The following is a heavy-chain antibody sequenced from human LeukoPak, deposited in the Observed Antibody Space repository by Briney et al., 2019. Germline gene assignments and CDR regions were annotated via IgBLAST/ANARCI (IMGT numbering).Heavy chain of an antibody. CDR2: IYYSGST. Sequence: PSETLSLTCTVSGVSISSSSYYWGWIRQPPGKGLEWIGSIYYSGSTYYNPSLKSRVTISVDTSKNQFSLKLSSVTAADTAVYYCARRNYLGYYYYYGMDVWGQGTTVTVSS. D-gene: IGHD7-27*01. V-gene: IGHV4-39*01. CDR3: ARRNYLGYYYYYGMDV. CDR1: GVSISSSSYY. J-gene: IGHJ6*02.